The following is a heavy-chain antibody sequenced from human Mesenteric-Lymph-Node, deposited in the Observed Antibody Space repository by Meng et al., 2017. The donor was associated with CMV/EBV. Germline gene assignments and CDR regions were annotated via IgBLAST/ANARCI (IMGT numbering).Heavy chain of an antibody. CDR1: GFPFSSEA. CDR3: ARVPGDYGGNMFDY. Sequence: GESLKISCAASGFPFSSEAMSWVRQGPGKGLEWVSYINSRGTTIYYADSVKGRFTISRDNAKNSLYLQMNSLRAEDTAVYYCARVPGDYGGNMFDYWGQGTLVTVSS. CDR2: INSRGTTI. J-gene: IGHJ4*02. D-gene: IGHD4-23*01. V-gene: IGHV3-48*03.